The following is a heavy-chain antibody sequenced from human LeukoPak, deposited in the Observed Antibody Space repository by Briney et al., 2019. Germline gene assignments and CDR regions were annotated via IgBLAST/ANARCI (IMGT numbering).Heavy chain of an antibody. CDR3: VRRQGSGYYFGIDY. J-gene: IGHJ4*02. CDR2: IKQDGSEK. CDR1: GFTFNRYW. V-gene: IGHV3-7*03. Sequence: GGSLRLSCAASGFTFNRYWMSWVRQAPGKGLEWVANIKQDGSEKYYVDSVKGRFTISRDNAKNSLYLQMNSLRAEDTALYYCVRRQGSGYYFGIDYWGQGTLVTVSS. D-gene: IGHD3-22*01.